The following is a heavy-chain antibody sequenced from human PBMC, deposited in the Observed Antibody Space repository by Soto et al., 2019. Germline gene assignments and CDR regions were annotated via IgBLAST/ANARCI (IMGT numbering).Heavy chain of an antibody. CDR2: INHSGSI. CDR3: ARSNGMLLAVQGDAPDKYYLDS. D-gene: IGHD2-8*01. Sequence: PSETLSLTCAVYGGSFSGYYWSWIRQPPGKGLEWIGEINHSGSINYNPSLKSRVTISVDTSKNQFSLKLRSVTAVDTAIYYCARSNGMLLAVQGDAPDKYYLDSRNQGTLLTVSS. J-gene: IGHJ4*01. V-gene: IGHV4-34*01. CDR1: GGSFSGYY.